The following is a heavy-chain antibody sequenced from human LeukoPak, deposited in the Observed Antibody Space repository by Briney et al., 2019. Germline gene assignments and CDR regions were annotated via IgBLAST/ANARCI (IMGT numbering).Heavy chain of an antibody. D-gene: IGHD6-19*01. CDR3: AKDFPPMEQWLVFDY. J-gene: IGHJ4*02. CDR2: ISGSGGST. CDR1: GFTFSSYA. Sequence: GGSLRLSCAASGFTFSSYAMSWVRQAPGKGLEWVSAISGSGGSTYYADSVKGRFTISRDNSKNTLYLQMNSLRAEDTAAYYCAKDFPPMEQWLVFDYWGQGTLVTVSS. V-gene: IGHV3-23*01.